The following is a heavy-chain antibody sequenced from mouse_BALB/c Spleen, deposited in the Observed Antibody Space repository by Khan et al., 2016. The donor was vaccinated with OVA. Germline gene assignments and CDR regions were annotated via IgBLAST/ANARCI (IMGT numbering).Heavy chain of an antibody. CDR2: IYYSGTI. J-gene: IGHJ3*01. V-gene: IGHV3-5*02. CDR1: GISITTGNYR. CDR3: AQDSSGFFAY. D-gene: IGHD3-1*01. Sequence: EVQLQESGPGLVKPSQTVSLTCTVTGISITTGNYRWSWIRQFPGNKLEWIGYIYYSGTITYNPSLTSRTTITRDTSKHQFFLEMNSLTAEDTATYYCAQDSSGFFAYWGQGTLVTVSA.